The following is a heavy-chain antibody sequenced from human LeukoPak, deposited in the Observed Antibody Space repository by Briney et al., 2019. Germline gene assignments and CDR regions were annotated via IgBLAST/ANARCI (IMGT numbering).Heavy chain of an antibody. CDR2: IYYSGST. Sequence: SETLSLTFTVSGGSISSGGYYWSWIRQHPGKGLEWVGYIYYSGSTYYNPSLKSRVTISVDTSKNQFSLKLSSVTAADTAVYYCARVYYSGYDLGFDYWGQGTLVTVSS. J-gene: IGHJ4*02. V-gene: IGHV4-31*03. D-gene: IGHD5-12*01. CDR1: GGSISSGGYY. CDR3: ARVYYSGYDLGFDY.